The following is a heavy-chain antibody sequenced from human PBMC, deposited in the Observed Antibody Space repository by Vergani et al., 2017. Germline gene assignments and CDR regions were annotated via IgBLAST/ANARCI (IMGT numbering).Heavy chain of an antibody. J-gene: IGHJ4*02. D-gene: IGHD3-3*01. CDR3: AKTIFGVVTIPYFDY. Sequence: VQLLESGGDLVQPGGSLRLSCAASGFSFTTYAMSWVRQAPGKGLEWVAVISYDGSNKYYADSVKGRFTISRDNSKNTLYLQMNSLRAEDTAVYYCAKTIFGVVTIPYFDYWGQGTLVTVSS. CDR2: ISYDGSNK. V-gene: IGHV3-30*18. CDR1: GFSFTTYA.